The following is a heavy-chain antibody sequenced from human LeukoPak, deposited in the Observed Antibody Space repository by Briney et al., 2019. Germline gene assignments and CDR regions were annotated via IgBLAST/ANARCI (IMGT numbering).Heavy chain of an antibody. CDR2: IYTSGST. Sequence: SETLSLTCTVSGGSISSYYWSWIRQPAGKGLEWIGRIYTSGSTNYNPSLKSRVTMSVDTSKNQFSLKLSSVTAADTAVYYCAREERGYSSSRYTERWGQGTLVTVSS. J-gene: IGHJ4*02. CDR3: AREERGYSSSRYTER. CDR1: GGSISSYY. V-gene: IGHV4-4*07. D-gene: IGHD6-13*01.